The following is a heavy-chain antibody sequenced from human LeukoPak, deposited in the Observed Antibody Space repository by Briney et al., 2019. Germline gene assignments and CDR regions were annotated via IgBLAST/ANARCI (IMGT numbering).Heavy chain of an antibody. D-gene: IGHD3-10*01. CDR3: ARAIRHMVRGVNTQYYFDY. CDR1: GYTFTSYD. V-gene: IGHV1-8*01. J-gene: IGHJ4*02. Sequence: ASVKVSCKASGYTFTSYDFNWVRQAPGQGLEWMGWMNPNTGKTGYVQKLQGRVTMTRSTSLTTAYMELISLASEDTAVYYCARAIRHMVRGVNTQYYFDYWGQGTLVTVSS. CDR2: MNPNTGKT.